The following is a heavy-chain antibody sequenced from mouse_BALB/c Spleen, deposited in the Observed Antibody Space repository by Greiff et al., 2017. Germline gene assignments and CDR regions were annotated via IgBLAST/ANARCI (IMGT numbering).Heavy chain of an antibody. CDR1: GFTFSSYA. V-gene: IGHV5-9-4*01. CDR2: ISSGGSYT. D-gene: IGHD4-1*01. Sequence: EVQGVESGGGLVKPGGSLKLSCAASGFTFSSYAMSWVRQSPEKRLEWVAEISSGGSYTYYPDTVTGRFTISRDNAKNTLYLEMSSLRSEDTAMYYCARDLTGTAFAYWGQGTLVTVSA. J-gene: IGHJ3*01. CDR3: ARDLTGTAFAY.